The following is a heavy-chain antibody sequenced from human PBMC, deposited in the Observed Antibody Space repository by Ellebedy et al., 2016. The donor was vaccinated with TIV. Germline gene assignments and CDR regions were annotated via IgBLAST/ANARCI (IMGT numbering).Heavy chain of an antibody. Sequence: GESLKISCAASGFTFSNCGMHWVRQAPGKGLEWVAVISSDGSTEYYADSVKGRFTISRDNSKNTLYLQMNSLRAEDTAVYYCAKTASKGRGWRTPIDYWGQGTLVTVSS. D-gene: IGHD6-19*01. CDR1: GFTFSNCG. V-gene: IGHV3-30*18. J-gene: IGHJ4*02. CDR3: AKTASKGRGWRTPIDY. CDR2: ISSDGSTE.